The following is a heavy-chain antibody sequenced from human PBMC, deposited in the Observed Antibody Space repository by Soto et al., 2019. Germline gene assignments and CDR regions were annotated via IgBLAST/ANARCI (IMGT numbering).Heavy chain of an antibody. CDR3: ARHNYGSGSTYFDY. Sequence: QVQLQESGPGLVKPSETLSLTCTVSGGSISSYYWSWIRQPPGKGLEWTGDIYYRGSTNYNPSLKSRVTISVDTSKNQYSLKLNCMTAADTAVYYCARHNYGSGSTYFDYWGQGTLVTVSS. CDR2: IYYRGST. J-gene: IGHJ4*02. CDR1: GGSISSYY. D-gene: IGHD3-10*01. V-gene: IGHV4-59*08.